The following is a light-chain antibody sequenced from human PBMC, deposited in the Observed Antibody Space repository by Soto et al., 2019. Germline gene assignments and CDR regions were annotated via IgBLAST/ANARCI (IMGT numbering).Light chain of an antibody. Sequence: QSALTQPASVSGSPGQSITISCTGTSSDVGGYNYVSWYQQHPGKAPKLMIYEVSNRPSGVSNRFSGSKSGNTASLTISGLQAEEEADYYCISYTSSSTRVFGGGTKLTVL. CDR3: ISYTSSSTRV. V-gene: IGLV2-14*01. CDR2: EVS. J-gene: IGLJ3*02. CDR1: SSDVGGYNY.